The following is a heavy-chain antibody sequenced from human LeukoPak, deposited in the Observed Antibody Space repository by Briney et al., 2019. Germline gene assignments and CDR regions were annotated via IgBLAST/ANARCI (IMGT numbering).Heavy chain of an antibody. CDR3: ARGQEVVAATVFDL. V-gene: IGHV1-2*02. CDR2: IHPYSGDA. D-gene: IGHD2-15*01. CDR1: GYTFTAHY. Sequence: ASVKVSCKASGYTFTAHYIHWVRQAPGQGLELVGWIHPYSGDANYAQSFQGRVTLTRDTSFNTVYMELSSLAPDDTAVYFCARGQEVVAATVFDLWGQGTLVTVSS. J-gene: IGHJ4*02.